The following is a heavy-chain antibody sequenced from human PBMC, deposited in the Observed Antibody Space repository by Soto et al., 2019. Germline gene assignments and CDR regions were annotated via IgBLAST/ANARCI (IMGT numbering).Heavy chain of an antibody. CDR1: GYTFTSYD. D-gene: IGHD6-19*01. CDR2: MNPNSGNT. CDR3: ARERSSGWYVDY. V-gene: IGHV1-8*01. J-gene: IGHJ4*02. Sequence: QVQLVQSGAEVKKPGASVKVSCKASGYTFTSYDLNWVRQATGQGLEWMGWMNPNSGNTAYAQKFQGRVTMTRNTSISTAYMELSSLRSEDTAVYYCARERSSGWYVDYWGQGTLVTVSS.